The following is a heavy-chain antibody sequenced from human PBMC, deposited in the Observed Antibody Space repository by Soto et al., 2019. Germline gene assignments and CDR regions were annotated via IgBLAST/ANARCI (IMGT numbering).Heavy chain of an antibody. J-gene: IGHJ4*02. CDR3: ARAPRSAMVSTFDY. V-gene: IGHV3-21*01. CDR2: ISSSSSYI. Sequence: GESLKISCAASGFTFSSYSMNWVRQAPGKGLEWVSSISSSSSYIYYADSVKGRFTISRDNAKNSLYLQMNSLRAEDTAVYYCARAPRSAMVSTFDYWGQGTLVTVSS. CDR1: GFTFSSYS. D-gene: IGHD5-18*01.